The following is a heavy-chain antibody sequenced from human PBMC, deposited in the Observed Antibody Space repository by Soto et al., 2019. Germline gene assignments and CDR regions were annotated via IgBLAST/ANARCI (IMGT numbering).Heavy chain of an antibody. CDR3: VLSVANNWFDS. Sequence: ASVKVSCKASGYTFTSYGISWVRQAPGQGLEWMGWISAYNGNTNYAQKLQGRVTMTTDTSTSTAYMELRSLRSDDTAVYYCVLSVANNWFDSWGQGTLVNVSS. J-gene: IGHJ5*01. CDR1: GYTFTSYG. V-gene: IGHV1-18*01. D-gene: IGHD5-12*01. CDR2: ISAYNGNT.